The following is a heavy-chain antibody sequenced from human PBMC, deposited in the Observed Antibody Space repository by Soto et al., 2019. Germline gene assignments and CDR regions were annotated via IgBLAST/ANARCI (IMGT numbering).Heavy chain of an antibody. J-gene: IGHJ5*02. Sequence: SETLSLTCAVSGGSISSGGYSWSWIRQPPGKGLEWIGYIYHSGSTYYNPSLKSRVTISVDRSKNQFSLKLSSVTAADTAVYYCARGDFGVVTLHNWFDPWGQGTLVTVS. V-gene: IGHV4-30-2*01. D-gene: IGHD3-3*01. CDR2: IYHSGST. CDR3: ARGDFGVVTLHNWFDP. CDR1: GGSISSGGYS.